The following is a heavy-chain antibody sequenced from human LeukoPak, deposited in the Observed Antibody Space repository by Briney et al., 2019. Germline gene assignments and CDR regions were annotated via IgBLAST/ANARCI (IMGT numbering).Heavy chain of an antibody. D-gene: IGHD4-17*01. CDR1: GDSVSSNSAA. CDR3: ARGVGGYGDYAGGWYFDL. CDR2: TYYRSKWYN. V-gene: IGHV6-1*01. J-gene: IGHJ2*01. Sequence: SQTLSLTCAISGDSVSSNSAAWNWIRQSPSRGLEWLGRTYYRSKWYNDYAVSVKSRITINPDTSKNQFSLQPNSVTPEDTAVYYCARGVGGYGDYAGGWYFDLWGRGTLVTVSS.